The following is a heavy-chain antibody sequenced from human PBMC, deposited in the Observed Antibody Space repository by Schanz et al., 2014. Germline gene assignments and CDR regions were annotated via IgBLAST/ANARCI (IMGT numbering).Heavy chain of an antibody. CDR1: GFTFRDYY. V-gene: IGHV3-23*01. J-gene: IGHJ4*02. CDR3: ARRASCSRIGCPFDS. D-gene: IGHD2-2*01. CDR2: ISGSGGST. Sequence: DVQLLESGGGLVQPGGSLRLSCAASGFTFRDYYMSWIRQAPGKGLEWVSAISGSGGSTYYADSVKGRFTISRDNSKNTLYLQMNSLKTEDTAMYYCARRASCSRIGCPFDSWGQGTLVTVSS.